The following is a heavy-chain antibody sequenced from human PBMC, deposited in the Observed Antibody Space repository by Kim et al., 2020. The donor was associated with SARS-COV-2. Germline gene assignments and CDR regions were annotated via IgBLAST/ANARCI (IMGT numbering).Heavy chain of an antibody. D-gene: IGHD3-10*01. J-gene: IGHJ4*01. V-gene: IGHV3-30*04. CDR1: GFSFSSFA. CDR2: ISYDGSDK. Sequence: GGSLRLSCAASGFSFSSFAIHWVRQAPGKGLEWVAFISYDGSDKFYADSVRGRFTISRDNSNNSLYLQTNSLRHEDTAMYYCARDRGSGDFRPGALDYWG. CDR3: ARDRGSGDFRPGALDY.